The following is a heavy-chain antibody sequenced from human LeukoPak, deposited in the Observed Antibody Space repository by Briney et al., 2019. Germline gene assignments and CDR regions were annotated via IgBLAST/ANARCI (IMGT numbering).Heavy chain of an antibody. CDR2: IYYSGST. CDR3: ARGGSYGSGIDY. D-gene: IGHD3-10*01. V-gene: IGHV4-59*01. Sequence: SETLSLTCTVSGGSISSYFWSWIRQPPGKGLERIGYIYYSGSTNYNPSLKSRVTISVDTSKNQFSLKLRSVTAADTAVYYCARGGSYGSGIDYWGQGTLVTVSS. J-gene: IGHJ4*02. CDR1: GGSISSYF.